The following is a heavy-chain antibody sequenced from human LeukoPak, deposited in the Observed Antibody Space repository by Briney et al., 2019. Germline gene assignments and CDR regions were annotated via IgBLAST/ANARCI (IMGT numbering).Heavy chain of an antibody. J-gene: IGHJ4*02. CDR3: ARVYHYGSGSYFGY. CDR2: IYTRGST. V-gene: IGHV4-61*02. Sequence: PSQTLSLTCTVSGGSISSGSYYWTWIRQPAGTGLEWIGRIYTRGSTNYNPSLKSRVTISVDTSKNQFSLKLRSVTAADTAVYYCARVYHYGSGSYFGYWGQGTLVTVSS. D-gene: IGHD3-10*01. CDR1: GGSISSGSYY.